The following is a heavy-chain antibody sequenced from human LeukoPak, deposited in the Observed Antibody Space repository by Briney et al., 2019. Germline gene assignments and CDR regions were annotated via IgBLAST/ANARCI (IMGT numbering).Heavy chain of an antibody. CDR3: TRQNAVSAGYAYDI. CDR2: ISHSGST. Sequence: KSSETLSLTCAVSGGSISSNYWSWIRQPPGKGLEWIGFISHSGSTNYNPSLKSRVTISVDTSKRYFSLSLSSVTAADTAVYYCTRQNAVSAGYAYDIWGQGTMVTVSS. V-gene: IGHV4-59*08. D-gene: IGHD1-1*01. J-gene: IGHJ3*02. CDR1: GGSISSNY.